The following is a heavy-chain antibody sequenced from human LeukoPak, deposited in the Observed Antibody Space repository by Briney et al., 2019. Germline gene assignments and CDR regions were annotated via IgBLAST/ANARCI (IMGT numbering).Heavy chain of an antibody. CDR1: GFTFGDYA. CDR3: TRVGYSSSWYSYYYYGMDA. CDR2: IRSKAYGGTT. V-gene: IGHV3-49*04. Sequence: PGGSLRLSCTASGFTFGDYAMSWVRQAPGKGLEWVGFIRSKAYGGTTEYAASVKGRFTISRDDSKSIAYLQMNSLKTEDTAVYYCTRVGYSSSWYSYYYYGMDAWGQGTTVTVSS. D-gene: IGHD6-13*01. J-gene: IGHJ6*02.